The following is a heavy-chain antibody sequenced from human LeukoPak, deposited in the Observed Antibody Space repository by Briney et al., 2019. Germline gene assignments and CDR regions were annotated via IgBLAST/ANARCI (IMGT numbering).Heavy chain of an antibody. CDR3: ATMDLWFGSLSY. Sequence: ASVKVSCKVSGYTLTEFSMHWVRQAPGKGLEWMGGFDTEDGETIYAQKFQGRITMTEDTSTDTAYMELSSLRSEDTAVYYCATMDLWFGSLSYWGQGTLVTVSS. J-gene: IGHJ1*01. D-gene: IGHD3-10*01. CDR2: FDTEDGET. V-gene: IGHV1-24*01. CDR1: GYTLTEFS.